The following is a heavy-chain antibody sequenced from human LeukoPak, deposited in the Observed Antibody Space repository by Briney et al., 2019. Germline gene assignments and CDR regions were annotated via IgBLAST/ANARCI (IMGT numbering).Heavy chain of an antibody. CDR2: IASDGSST. Sequence: PGGCLRLSCTASEVTFSTYGMNWVHQAPWKGLVWVSRIASDGSSTTYADSVKGRFSISRDNAKNTLYLQMNSLRVEDTAVYYCARGRPHGNDYWGQGTLVTVSS. D-gene: IGHD4-23*01. CDR1: EVTFSTYG. CDR3: ARGRPHGNDY. V-gene: IGHV3-74*01. J-gene: IGHJ4*02.